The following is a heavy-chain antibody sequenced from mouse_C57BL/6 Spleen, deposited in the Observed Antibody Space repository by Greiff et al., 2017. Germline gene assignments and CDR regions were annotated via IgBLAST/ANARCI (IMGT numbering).Heavy chain of an antibody. CDR1: GYTFTDYN. Sequence: VQLQQSGPELVKPGASVKIPCKASGYTFTDYNMDWVKQSHGKSLEWIGDINPNNGGTIYNQKFKGKATLTVDKSSSTAYMELRSLTSEDTAVYYCARRDGYYPWFAYWGQGTLVTVSA. CDR3: ARRDGYYPWFAY. V-gene: IGHV1-18*01. D-gene: IGHD2-3*01. J-gene: IGHJ3*01. CDR2: INPNNGGT.